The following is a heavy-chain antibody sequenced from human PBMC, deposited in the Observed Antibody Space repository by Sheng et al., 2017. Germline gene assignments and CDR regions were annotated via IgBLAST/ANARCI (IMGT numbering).Heavy chain of an antibody. V-gene: IGHV3-74*01. Sequence: EVQLVESGGGLVQPGGSLRLSCAASGFTFSNNWMHWVRQAPGKGLVWVSRINSDGSSTSYADSVKGRFSISRDNAKNTLYLQMNSLRAEDTAVYYCARDLNDFWSGFLMGLWGQGTLVTVSS. CDR3: ARDLNDFWSGFLMGL. CDR2: INSDGSST. D-gene: IGHD3-3*01. J-gene: IGHJ4*02. CDR1: GFTFSNNW.